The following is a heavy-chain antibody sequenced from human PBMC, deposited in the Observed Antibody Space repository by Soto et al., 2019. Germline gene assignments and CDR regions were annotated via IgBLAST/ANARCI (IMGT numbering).Heavy chain of an antibody. Sequence: SVKVSCKASGYTFTSYGISWVRQAPVQGLEWMGWISAYNGNTNYAQKLQGRVTMTTDTSTSTAYMELRSLRSDDTAVYYCARDSNYDILTPYYYYYGMDVWGQGTTVTVSS. J-gene: IGHJ6*02. CDR3: ARDSNYDILTPYYYYYGMDV. CDR2: ISAYNGNT. CDR1: GYTFTSYG. V-gene: IGHV1-18*04. D-gene: IGHD3-9*01.